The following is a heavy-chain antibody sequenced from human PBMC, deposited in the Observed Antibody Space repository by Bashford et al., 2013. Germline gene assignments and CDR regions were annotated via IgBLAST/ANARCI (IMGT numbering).Heavy chain of an antibody. CDR2: LNPNSGGT. Sequence: VASVKVSCKASGYRFTAYYIHWVRQAPGQGLEWMGWLNPNSGGTTYSQKFQGRVTMTRDTAISTVYMELSRLPSDDTAVYYCARDRVAAAGTPGRAIHFPFDIWGQRDNGHRLL. CDR3: ARDRVAAAGTPGRAIHFPFDI. V-gene: IGHV1-2*02. D-gene: IGHD6-13*01. J-gene: IGHJ3*02. CDR1: GYRFTAYY.